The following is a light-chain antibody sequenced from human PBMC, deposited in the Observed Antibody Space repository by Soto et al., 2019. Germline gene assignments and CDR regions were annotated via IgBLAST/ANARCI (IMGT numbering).Light chain of an antibody. CDR1: QSVSSTY. J-gene: IGKJ2*01. V-gene: IGKV3-20*01. CDR3: QQYGSSTGT. CDR2: GAS. Sequence: EIVLTQSPGTLSLSPGERATLSCRASQSVSSTYLAWYQQKPGQAPRLLIYGASTRATGIPDRFSGSGSGTDFTLTINRVEPEEFAVYYCQQYGSSTGTFGQGTNLEIK.